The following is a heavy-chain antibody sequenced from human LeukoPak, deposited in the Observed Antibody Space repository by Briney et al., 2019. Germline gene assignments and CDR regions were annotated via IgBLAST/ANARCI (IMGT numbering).Heavy chain of an antibody. CDR1: GGSISGNY. CDR2: IYTSGGT. Sequence: SETLSLTCTVSGGSISGNYWSRIRQPAGKGLEWIGRIYTSGGTNYNPSLKSRVTMSVDTSKKQFFLKLSSVTAADTAVYYCASRWEDDYWGQGTLVTVSS. CDR3: ASRWEDDY. D-gene: IGHD1-26*01. V-gene: IGHV4-4*07. J-gene: IGHJ4*02.